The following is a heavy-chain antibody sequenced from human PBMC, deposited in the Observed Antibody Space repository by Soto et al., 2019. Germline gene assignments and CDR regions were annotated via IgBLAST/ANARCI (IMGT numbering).Heavy chain of an antibody. V-gene: IGHV3-30-3*01. CDR1: GFTFSSYA. CDR3: ARDLTTPWSVY. Sequence: GGSLRLSCAASGFTFSSYAMHWVRQAPGKGLGWVAVISYDGSDEYYADSVKGRFTISRDNSKNTLYLQMNSVRPEDTAVYYCARDLTTPWSVYWGQGTLVTVSS. J-gene: IGHJ4*02. D-gene: IGHD3-3*01. CDR2: ISYDGSDE.